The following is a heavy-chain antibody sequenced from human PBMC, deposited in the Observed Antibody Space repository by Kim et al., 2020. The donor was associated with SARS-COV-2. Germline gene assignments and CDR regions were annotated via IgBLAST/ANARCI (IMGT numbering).Heavy chain of an antibody. J-gene: IGHJ6*02. V-gene: IGHV1-24*01. CDR3: ATGFVLDGSLWPNYYYYYGIDV. CDR2: FDPEDGET. Sequence: ASVKVSCKVSGYTLTELSMHWVRQAPGKGLEWMGGFDPEDGETIYAQKFQGRVTMTEDTSTDTAYMELSSLRSEDTAVYYCATGFVLDGSLWPNYYYYYGIDVWGRGTTVTVSS. D-gene: IGHD3-10*01. CDR1: GYTLTELS.